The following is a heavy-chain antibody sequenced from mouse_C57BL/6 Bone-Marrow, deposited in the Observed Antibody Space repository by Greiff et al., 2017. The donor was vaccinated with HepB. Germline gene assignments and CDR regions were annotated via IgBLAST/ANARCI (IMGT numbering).Heavy chain of an antibody. V-gene: IGHV1-81*01. Sequence: VQLQQSGAELARPGASVKLSCKASGYTFTSYGISWVKQRTGQGLEWIGEIYPRSGNTYYNEKFKGKATLTADKSSSTAYMELRSLTSEDSAVYFCARVDGYYSWFAYWGQGTLVTVSA. CDR1: GYTFTSYG. D-gene: IGHD2-3*01. J-gene: IGHJ3*01. CDR3: ARVDGYYSWFAY. CDR2: IYPRSGNT.